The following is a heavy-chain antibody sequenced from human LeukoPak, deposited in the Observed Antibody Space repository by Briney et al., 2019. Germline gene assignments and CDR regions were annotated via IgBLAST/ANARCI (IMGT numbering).Heavy chain of an antibody. J-gene: IGHJ4*02. V-gene: IGHV3-74*01. CDR1: GFSFSSYW. CDR2: IYSGGSST. CDR3: APLGSSGYYHVVY. Sequence: GGTLRLSCAASGFSFSSYWLHWVRQAPAPGLVLVARIYSGGSSTSNADCVKGRFIISRANAKHTLYPQMNSLRADETAVYYCAPLGSSGYYHVVYWGQGTLVTVSS. D-gene: IGHD3-22*01.